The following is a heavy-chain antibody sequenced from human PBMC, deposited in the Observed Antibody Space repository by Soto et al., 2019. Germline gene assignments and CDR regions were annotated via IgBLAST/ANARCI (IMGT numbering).Heavy chain of an antibody. Sequence: AGGSLRLSCAASGFTFSSYSMNWVRQAPGKGLEWVSSISSSSYIYYADSVKGRFTISRDNAKNSLYLQMNSLRAEDTAVYYWATAPPQSDCWGGYCTRMVYCMDVWGQGTTVTVSS. CDR1: GFTFSSYS. D-gene: IGHD3-3*01. CDR3: ATAPPQSDCWGGYCTRMVYCMDV. J-gene: IGHJ6*02. V-gene: IGHV3-21*01. CDR2: ISSSSYI.